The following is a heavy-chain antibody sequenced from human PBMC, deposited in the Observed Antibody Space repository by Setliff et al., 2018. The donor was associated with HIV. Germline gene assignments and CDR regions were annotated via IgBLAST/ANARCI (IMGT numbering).Heavy chain of an antibody. D-gene: IGHD6-19*01. CDR3: ARGRTQWPNYNYIDP. Sequence: GSLRPSCAASGFTFSSYSMNWVRQAPGKGLEWIGEINHSGSTNYNPSLKSRVTISVDTSKSQFSLKLSSLTAADTAVYYCARGRTQWPNYNYIDPWGLGTLVTVSS. CDR2: INHSGST. CDR1: GFTFSSYS. V-gene: IGHV4-34*01. J-gene: IGHJ5*02.